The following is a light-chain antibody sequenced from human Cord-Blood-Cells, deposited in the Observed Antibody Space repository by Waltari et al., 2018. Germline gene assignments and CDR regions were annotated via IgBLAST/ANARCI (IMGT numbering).Light chain of an antibody. CDR2: KDR. CDR1: VLAKKY. J-gene: IGLJ3*02. V-gene: IGLV3-27*01. CDR3: YSAADNNLV. Sequence: SYELTQPSSVSVSPGQTARITCSGDVLAKKYARGFQQKPGQAPVLVIFKDRERPSGIPERFSGSSSGTTVTLTISGAQVEDEADYYCYSAADNNLVFGGGTKLTVL.